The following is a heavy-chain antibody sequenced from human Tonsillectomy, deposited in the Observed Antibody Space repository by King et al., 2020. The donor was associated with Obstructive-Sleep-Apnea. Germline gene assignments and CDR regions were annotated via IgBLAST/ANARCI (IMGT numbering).Heavy chain of an antibody. V-gene: IGHV4-30-2*01. D-gene: IGHD3-10*01. J-gene: IGHJ5*02. CDR2: IYHSGST. CDR3: ARRASGVPMGFDP. CDR1: GGSISSGGYS. Sequence: LQLQESGSGLVKPSQTLSLTCAVSGGSISSGGYSWSWIRQPPGKGLGWIGYIYHSGSTYYNPSLKSRVTISVDRSKNQFSLKLSSVTAADTAVYYCARRASGVPMGFDPWGQGTLVTVSS.